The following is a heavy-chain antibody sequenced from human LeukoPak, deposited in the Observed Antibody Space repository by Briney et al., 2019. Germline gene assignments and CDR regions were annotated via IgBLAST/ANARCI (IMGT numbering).Heavy chain of an antibody. CDR1: GFTFSSYG. CDR3: ARDRSSGYSFDY. J-gene: IGHJ4*02. CDR2: IWYDGSNK. V-gene: IGHV3-33*01. D-gene: IGHD3-22*01. Sequence: GGSLRLSCAASGFTFSSYGMHWVRQAPGKGLEWVAVIWYDGSNKYYADSVKGRFTISRDSSKNTLYLQMNGLRAEDAAVYYCARDRSSGYSFDYWGQGTLVTVSS.